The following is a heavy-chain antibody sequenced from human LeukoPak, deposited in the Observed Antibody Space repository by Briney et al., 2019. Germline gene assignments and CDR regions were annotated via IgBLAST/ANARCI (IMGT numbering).Heavy chain of an antibody. Sequence: GGSLRLSCAASGFTFSSYSMNWVRQAPGKGLEWVSYISSSSSTIYYADSVKGRFTISRDNAKNSLYLQMNSLRAEDTAVYYCAKALSGPADYWGQGTLVTVSS. CDR1: GFTFSSYS. J-gene: IGHJ4*02. CDR3: AKALSGPADY. D-gene: IGHD6-25*01. CDR2: ISSSSSTI. V-gene: IGHV3-48*01.